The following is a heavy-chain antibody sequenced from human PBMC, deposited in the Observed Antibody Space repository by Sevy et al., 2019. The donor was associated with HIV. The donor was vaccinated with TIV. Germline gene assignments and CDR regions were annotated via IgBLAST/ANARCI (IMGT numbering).Heavy chain of an antibody. J-gene: IGHJ4*02. Sequence: GGSRRLSCAASGFTFSKYSMSWVRQPPGKGLEWVSILSFGCGEINYADSVKDRFTISRDNSKSSVYLQMNNLRPEDTAVYYCAREGCTKPHDYWGQGTLVTVSS. CDR2: LSFGCGEI. D-gene: IGHD2-8*01. CDR1: GFTFSKYS. CDR3: AREGCTKPHDY. V-gene: IGHV3-23*01.